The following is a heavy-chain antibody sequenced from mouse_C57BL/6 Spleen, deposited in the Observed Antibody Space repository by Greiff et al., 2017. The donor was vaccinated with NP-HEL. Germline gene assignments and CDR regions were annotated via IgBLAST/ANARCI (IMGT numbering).Heavy chain of an antibody. D-gene: IGHD1-1*01. Sequence: QVQLKQPGAELVMPGASVKLSCKASGYTFTSYWMHWVKQRPGQGLEWIGEIDPSDSYTNYNQKFKGKSTLTVDKSSSTAYMQLSSLTSEDSAVYYCARRGGTVVPFDYWGQGTTLTVSS. V-gene: IGHV1-69*01. J-gene: IGHJ2*01. CDR3: ARRGGTVVPFDY. CDR1: GYTFTSYW. CDR2: IDPSDSYT.